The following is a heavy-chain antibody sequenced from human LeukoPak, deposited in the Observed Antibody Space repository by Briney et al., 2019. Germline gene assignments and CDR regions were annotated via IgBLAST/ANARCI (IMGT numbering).Heavy chain of an antibody. D-gene: IGHD2-2*01. Sequence: APVKVSCKASGYTFTDYYMHWVRQAPGQGFEWMGWINPNSGDTNYAQKFQGRVTMTRDTSISTAHMELSRLRSDDTAVYYCARANFLYCSSTTCLFDYWGRGTLVIVSS. J-gene: IGHJ4*02. CDR3: ARANFLYCSSTTCLFDY. V-gene: IGHV1-2*02. CDR1: GYTFTDYY. CDR2: INPNSGDT.